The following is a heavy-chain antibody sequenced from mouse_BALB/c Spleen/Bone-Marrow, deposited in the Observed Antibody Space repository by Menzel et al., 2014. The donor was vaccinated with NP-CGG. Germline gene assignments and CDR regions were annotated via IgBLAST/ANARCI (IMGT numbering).Heavy chain of an antibody. V-gene: IGHV1-74*01. J-gene: IGHJ3*01. D-gene: IGHD2-1*01. Sequence: QVQLKESGAELVRPGASVKLSCEASGYSFTNYWMNWVKQRPGQGLEWIGMIHPSDSETRLNQKFKDKATLTVDKSSSTAYMQLSSPTSEDSAVYYCARFGNYEGFAYWGQGTLVTVSA. CDR3: ARFGNYEGFAY. CDR1: GYSFTNYW. CDR2: IHPSDSET.